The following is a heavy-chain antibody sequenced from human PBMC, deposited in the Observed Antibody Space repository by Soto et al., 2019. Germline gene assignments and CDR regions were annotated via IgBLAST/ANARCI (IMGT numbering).Heavy chain of an antibody. CDR2: INPNSGGT. CDR1: GYTFTGYY. Sequence: ASVKVSCKASGYTFTGYYMHWVRQAPGQGLEWMGWINPNSGGTNYAQKFQGWVTMTRDTSISTAYMELSRLRSDDTAVYYCARGGRGLGRPNAFDIWGQGTMVTVSS. D-gene: IGHD3-10*01. V-gene: IGHV1-2*04. CDR3: ARGGRGLGRPNAFDI. J-gene: IGHJ3*02.